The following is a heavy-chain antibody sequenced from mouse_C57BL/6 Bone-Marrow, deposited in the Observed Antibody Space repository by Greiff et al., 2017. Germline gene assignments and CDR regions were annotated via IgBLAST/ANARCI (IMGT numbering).Heavy chain of an antibody. CDR3: ARNDYVLFAY. CDR2: INPNNGGT. D-gene: IGHD2-4*01. J-gene: IGHJ3*01. V-gene: IGHV1-26*01. CDR1: GYTFTDYY. Sequence: EVQLQQSGPELVKPGASVKISCKASGYTFTDYYMNWVKPSHGKSLEWIGDINPNNGGTSYNQKFKGKATLTVDKSSSTAYMELRSLTSEDSAVYYCARNDYVLFAYWGQGTLVTVSA.